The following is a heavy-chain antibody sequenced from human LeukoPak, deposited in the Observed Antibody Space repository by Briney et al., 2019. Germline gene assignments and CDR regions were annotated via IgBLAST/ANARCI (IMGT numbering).Heavy chain of an antibody. J-gene: IGHJ4*02. CDR1: GGSFSEYY. CDR2: IKHSGGI. CDR3: ARTDVVRGVITEY. D-gene: IGHD3-10*01. Sequence: PSETLSLTCAVYGGSFSEYYWNWIRQSPGKGLEWIVEIKHSGGINYKPSLKSRLTISEDTSKRQFSLKLTSVTAADTAVYYCARTDVVRGVITEYWGQGTLVTVSS. V-gene: IGHV4-34*01.